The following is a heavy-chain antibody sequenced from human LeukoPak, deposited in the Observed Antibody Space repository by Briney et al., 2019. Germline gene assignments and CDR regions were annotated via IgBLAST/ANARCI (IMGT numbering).Heavy chain of an antibody. CDR1: GGSISSSNYY. V-gene: IGHV4-39*07. CDR2: FYSGGSA. J-gene: IGHJ4*02. D-gene: IGHD1-7*01. Sequence: PSGTLSLTCIVPGGSISSSNYYWAWIRQPPGKGLEWIGTFYSGGSAYYNPSLTSRVSISKDTSDNQFSLRLYSVTAADTAVYYCARKQGGTMYDVWGQGTQVTVSS. CDR3: ARKQGGTMYDV.